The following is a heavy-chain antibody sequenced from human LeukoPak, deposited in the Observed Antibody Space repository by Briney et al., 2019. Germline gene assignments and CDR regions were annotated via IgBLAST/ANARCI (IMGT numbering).Heavy chain of an antibody. CDR3: ARAITGTTDYWYHYMDV. J-gene: IGHJ6*03. Sequence: HGESLKISCKGSGYSFTSYWIGWVRQMPGKGLEWMGIIYPGDSDTRYSPSFQGQVTISADKSISTAYLQWSSLKASDTAMYYCARAITGTTDYWYHYMDVWGTGTTVTISS. CDR1: GYSFTSYW. CDR2: IYPGDSDT. V-gene: IGHV5-51*01. D-gene: IGHD1-7*01.